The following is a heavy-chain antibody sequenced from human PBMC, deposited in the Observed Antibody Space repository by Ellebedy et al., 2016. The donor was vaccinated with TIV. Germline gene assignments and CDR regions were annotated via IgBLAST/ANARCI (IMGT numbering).Heavy chain of an antibody. CDR1: GFTYTTYI. CDR2: ICITNNYI. CDR3: ARATSIGDYIYY. J-gene: IGHJ4*02. Sequence: GESLKISCAASGFTYTTYIINCVRQAPGKGLEWVSSICITNNYIYYADSVKCRFTIFRDNAKNSLYLQMNSLRVEDTAVYYCARATSIGDYIYYWGQGTLFTVSS. V-gene: IGHV3-21*01. D-gene: IGHD2/OR15-2a*01.